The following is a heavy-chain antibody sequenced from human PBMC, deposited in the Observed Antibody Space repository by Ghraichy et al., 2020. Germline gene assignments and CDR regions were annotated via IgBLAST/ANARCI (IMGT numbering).Heavy chain of an antibody. CDR3: AKSRGLWYDSSGYYRASDY. CDR2: ISARGGST. J-gene: IGHJ4*02. D-gene: IGHD3-22*01. CDR1: GFTFSSCS. Sequence: GGSLRLSCAASGFTFSSCSMTWVRQAPGKGLEYVSGISARGGSTFYADSVKGRFTISRDNSKNTVYLQMNSLRADDTALYYCAKSRGLWYDSSGYYRASDYWGQGTRVTVSS. V-gene: IGHV3-23*01.